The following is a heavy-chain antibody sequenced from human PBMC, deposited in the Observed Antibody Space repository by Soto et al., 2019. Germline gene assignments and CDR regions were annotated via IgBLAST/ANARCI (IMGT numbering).Heavy chain of an antibody. J-gene: IGHJ4*02. CDR2: ISSSSSYI. V-gene: IGHV3-21*01. CDR3: ARDWDPNYYDSSGYLFDY. D-gene: IGHD3-22*01. CDR1: GFTFSSYS. Sequence: PGGSLRLSCAASGFTFSSYSMNWVRQAPGKGLEWVSSISSSSSYIYYADSVKGRFTISRDNAKNSLYLQMNSLRAEDTAVYYCARDWDPNYYDSSGYLFDYWGQGTLVTVSS.